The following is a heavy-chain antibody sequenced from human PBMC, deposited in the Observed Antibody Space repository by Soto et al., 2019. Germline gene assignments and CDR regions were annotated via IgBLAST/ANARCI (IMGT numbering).Heavy chain of an antibody. CDR1: GGSISSGGYY. CDR2: IYYSGST. CDR3: ARDLGSWKGYNWFEP. V-gene: IGHV4-31*03. Sequence: SETLSLTCTVSGGSISSGGYYWSWIRQHPGKGLEWIGYIYYSGSTYYNPSLKSRVTISVDTSKNQFSLKLSSVTAADTAVYYCARDLGSWKGYNWFEPWGQGTLVTVSS. J-gene: IGHJ5*02. D-gene: IGHD1-1*01.